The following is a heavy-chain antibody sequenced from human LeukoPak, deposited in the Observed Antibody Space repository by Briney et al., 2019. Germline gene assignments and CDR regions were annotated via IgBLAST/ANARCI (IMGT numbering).Heavy chain of an antibody. CDR1: GFTFSNYA. CDR2: LSTGGGSA. D-gene: IGHD2-2*02. CDR3: AKDVAPYCSSSNCYI. V-gene: IGHV3-23*01. Sequence: GGSLRLSCVASGFTFSNYAMNWVRQAPGKGLEWVSTLSTGGGSAYYPDSVKGRFTISRDQSKNTLYVQMNSLRGEDTAVYYCAKDVAPYCSSSNCYIWGQGTLVTVSS. J-gene: IGHJ4*02.